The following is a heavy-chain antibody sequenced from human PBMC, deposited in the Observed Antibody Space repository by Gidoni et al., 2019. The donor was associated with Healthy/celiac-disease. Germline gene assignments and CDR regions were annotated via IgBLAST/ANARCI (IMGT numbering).Heavy chain of an antibody. CDR3: ARGGYDILTGYYFDY. J-gene: IGHJ4*02. CDR2: ISSSSSYT. CDR1: GFTFSDYY. V-gene: IGHV3-11*05. D-gene: IGHD3-9*01. Sequence: QVQLVESGGGLVKPGGSLRLSCAASGFTFSDYYMRWIRQAPGKGLEWVSYISSSSSYTNYADSVKGRFTISRDNAKNSLYLQMNSLRAEDTAVYYCARGGYDILTGYYFDYWGQGTLVTVSS.